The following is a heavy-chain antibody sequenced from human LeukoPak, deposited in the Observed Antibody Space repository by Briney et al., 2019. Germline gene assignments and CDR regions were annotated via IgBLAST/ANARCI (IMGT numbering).Heavy chain of an antibody. CDR1: GFTFSSYA. D-gene: IGHD4-17*01. Sequence: GGSLRLSCAASGFTFSSYAMHWVRQAPGKGLEWVAVISYDGSNNYYADSVKGRFTISRDNSKNTLYLQMNSLRAEDTAVYYCARGDMTTVTTVDYWGQGTLVTVSS. V-gene: IGHV3-30-3*01. J-gene: IGHJ4*02. CDR2: ISYDGSNN. CDR3: ARGDMTTVTTVDY.